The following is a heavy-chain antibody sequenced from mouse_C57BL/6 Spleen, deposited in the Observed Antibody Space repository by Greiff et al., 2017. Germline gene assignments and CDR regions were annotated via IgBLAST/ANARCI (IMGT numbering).Heavy chain of an antibody. D-gene: IGHD2-4*01. CDR1: GYTFTSYW. J-gene: IGHJ1*03. CDR3: TLPPVYYDYDWYFDV. CDR2: IYPGNSDT. Sequence: EVQLQQSGTVLARPGASVKMSCKTSGYTFTSYWMHWVQQRPGQGLEWIGAIYPGNSDTSYNQKFKGKAKLTAVTSASTAYMELSSLTNEDSAVYYRTLPPVYYDYDWYFDVWGTGTTVTVSS. V-gene: IGHV1-5*01.